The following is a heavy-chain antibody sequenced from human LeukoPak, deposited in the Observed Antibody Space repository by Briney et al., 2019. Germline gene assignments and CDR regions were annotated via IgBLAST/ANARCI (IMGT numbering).Heavy chain of an antibody. Sequence: QTGGSLRLSCAASGFTFSNYAMHWVRQAPGKGLEWVAVIWYDGSNKFYADSAKGRFTVSRDNSKNTLFLQMNSLRVEDTAVYYCAKRDLGYWGQGTLVTVSS. V-gene: IGHV3-33*02. CDR3: AKRDLGY. CDR1: GFTFSNYA. CDR2: IWYDGSNK. J-gene: IGHJ4*02.